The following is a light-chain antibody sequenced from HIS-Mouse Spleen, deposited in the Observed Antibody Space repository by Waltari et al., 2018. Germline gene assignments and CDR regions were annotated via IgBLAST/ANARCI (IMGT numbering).Light chain of an antibody. Sequence: SGTPGQRVTISCSGSSSNIGSNYVYWYQQLPGTAPKLLIYSNNQRPSGVPDRFSGSKSGTSASLAISGLRSEDEADYYCAAWDDSLSGPVFGGGTKLTVL. CDR1: SSNIGSNY. J-gene: IGLJ3*02. CDR2: SNN. CDR3: AAWDDSLSGPV. V-gene: IGLV1-47*02.